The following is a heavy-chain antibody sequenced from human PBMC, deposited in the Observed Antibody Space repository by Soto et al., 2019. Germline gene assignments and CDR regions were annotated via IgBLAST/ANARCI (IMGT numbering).Heavy chain of an antibody. CDR2: IKQDGSEK. CDR3: ARGYFWSGSYYFDY. V-gene: IGHV3-7*01. J-gene: IGHJ4*02. CDR1: GFTFSSYW. D-gene: IGHD3-3*01. Sequence: PGGSLRLSCAASGFTFSSYWMSWVRQAPGKGLEWVANIKQDGSEKYYVDSVKGRFTISRDNAKNSLYLQMNSLRAEDTAVYYCARGYFWSGSYYFDYWGQGTLVTASS.